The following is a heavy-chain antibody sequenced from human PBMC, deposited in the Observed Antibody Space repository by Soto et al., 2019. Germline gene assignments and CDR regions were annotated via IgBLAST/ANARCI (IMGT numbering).Heavy chain of an antibody. CDR3: ATSQGNVAGYYDFWSGYLYGMDV. Sequence: PGGSLRLSCAASGFTFSSYDMHWVRQATGKGLEWVSAIGTAGDTYYPGSVKGRFTISRENAKNSLYLQMSSLRAGDTAVYYCATSQGNVAGYYDFWSGYLYGMDVWGQGTTVTVSS. V-gene: IGHV3-13*01. J-gene: IGHJ6*02. CDR1: GFTFSSYD. D-gene: IGHD3-3*01. CDR2: IGTAGDT.